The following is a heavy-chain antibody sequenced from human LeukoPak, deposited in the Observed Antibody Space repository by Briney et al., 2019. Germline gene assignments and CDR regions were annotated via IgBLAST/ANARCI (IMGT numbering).Heavy chain of an antibody. Sequence: GALRLSCAASGFTFSSYAMSWVRQAPGKGLEWVSGVSGSGGSTYYADSVKGRFTISRDNSKNTLYLQMNSLRAEDTAVYYCTRGGDFWSGYSRGYYMDVWGKGTTVTVSS. D-gene: IGHD3-3*01. CDR1: GFTFSSYA. CDR3: TRGGDFWSGYSRGYYMDV. CDR2: VSGSGGST. V-gene: IGHV3-23*01. J-gene: IGHJ6*03.